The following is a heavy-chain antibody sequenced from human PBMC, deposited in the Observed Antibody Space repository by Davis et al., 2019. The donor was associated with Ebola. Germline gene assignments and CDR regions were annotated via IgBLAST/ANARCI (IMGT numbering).Heavy chain of an antibody. CDR2: IVVGSGNT. CDR1: GFTFTSSA. Sequence: VKVSCKASGFTFTSSAMQWVRQARGQRLEWIGWIVVGSGNTNYAQKFQGRVTITRDMSTSTSYLDLSNVRSEDTAVYYCAASAGTVGNFDYWGQGTLVTVSS. CDR3: AASAGTVGNFDY. J-gene: IGHJ4*01. D-gene: IGHD1-14*01. V-gene: IGHV1-58*02.